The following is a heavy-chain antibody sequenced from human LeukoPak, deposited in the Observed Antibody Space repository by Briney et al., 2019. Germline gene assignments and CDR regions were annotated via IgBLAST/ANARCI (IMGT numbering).Heavy chain of an antibody. J-gene: IGHJ4*02. CDR3: TTLYSERYPDYFDY. D-gene: IGHD1-26*01. V-gene: IGHV3-15*05. Sequence: PGGSLRLSCAGSGFTFSNAWMSWVRQAPGKGLEWVGRIKSKTDGGTSDYAAPVKGRFTISRDDSENTVYLQMNSLKTEDTAVYYCTTLYSERYPDYFDYWGQGTLVPVSS. CDR2: IKSKTDGGTS. CDR1: GFTFSNAW.